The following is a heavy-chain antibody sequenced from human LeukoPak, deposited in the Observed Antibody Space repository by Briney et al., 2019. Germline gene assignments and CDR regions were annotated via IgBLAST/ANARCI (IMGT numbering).Heavy chain of an antibody. CDR1: GYSFTSYW. J-gene: IGHJ2*01. D-gene: IGHD4-23*01. CDR3: ARPATVVTPWYFDL. V-gene: IGHV5-51*01. Sequence: GESLKISCKGSGYSFTSYWTGWVRQMPGKGLEWMGIIYPGDSDTRYSPSLQGQVTISADKSISTAYVQWSSLKASGTAMYYCARPATVVTPWYFDLWGRGTLVTVSS. CDR2: IYPGDSDT.